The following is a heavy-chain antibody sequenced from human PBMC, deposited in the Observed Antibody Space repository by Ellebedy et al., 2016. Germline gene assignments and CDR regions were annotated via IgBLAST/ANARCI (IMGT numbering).Heavy chain of an antibody. D-gene: IGHD5-12*01. CDR1: GYTFTSYA. CDR2: INAGNGNT. J-gene: IGHJ4*02. CDR3: ARVARGSRNYFDY. Sequence: ASVKVSXKASGYTFTSYAMHWVRQAPGQRLEWMGWINAGNGNTKYSQKFQGRVTITRDTSTSTVYMELSSLRSEDTAVYYCARVARGSRNYFDYWGQGTLVTVSS. V-gene: IGHV1-3*01.